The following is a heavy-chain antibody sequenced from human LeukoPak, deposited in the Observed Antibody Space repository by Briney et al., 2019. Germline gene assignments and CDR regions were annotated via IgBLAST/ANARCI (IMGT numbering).Heavy chain of an antibody. Sequence: GGSLRLSCTASGFTFSDYYMTWIRQAPGKGLELVSHINSYGGTIYYADSVKGRFTISRDNAKNSVDLQMNSLRAEDTALYYCAASGSNPTYYYYYGMGVWGQGTTVTVSS. CDR1: GFTFSDYY. D-gene: IGHD1-26*01. J-gene: IGHJ6*02. CDR3: AASGSNPTYYYYYGMGV. V-gene: IGHV3-11*04. CDR2: INSYGGTI.